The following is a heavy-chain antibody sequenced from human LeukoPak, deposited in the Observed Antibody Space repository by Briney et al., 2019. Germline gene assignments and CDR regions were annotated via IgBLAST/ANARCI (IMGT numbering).Heavy chain of an antibody. CDR3: ARETRYYYDSSGYYLTL. J-gene: IGHJ4*02. CDR2: IYSGGST. D-gene: IGHD3-22*01. CDR1: GFTVSSNY. Sequence: PGGSLRLSCAASGFTVSSNYMSWVRQAPGKGLEWVSVIYSGGSTYYADSVKGRFTISRDNSKNTLYLQMNSLRAEDTAVYYCARETRYYYDSSGYYLTLWGQGTLVTVSS. V-gene: IGHV3-66*01.